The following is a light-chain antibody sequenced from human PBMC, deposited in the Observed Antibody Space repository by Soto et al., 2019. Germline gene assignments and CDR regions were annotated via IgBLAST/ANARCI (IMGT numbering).Light chain of an antibody. V-gene: IGLV2-14*01. J-gene: IGLJ2*01. Sequence: QSALTQPASVSGSPGQSITISCTGTNSDVGGYNYVSWYQQHPGKAPKLMIYEVSNRPSGVSDRFSGSKSGNTASLTISGLQAEDEADYYCISYTSSVPLAFGGGTKLTVL. CDR3: ISYTSSVPLA. CDR1: NSDVGGYNY. CDR2: EVS.